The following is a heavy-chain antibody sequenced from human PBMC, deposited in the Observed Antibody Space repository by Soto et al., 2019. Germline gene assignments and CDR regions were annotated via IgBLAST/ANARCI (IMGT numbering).Heavy chain of an antibody. V-gene: IGHV3-30*18. CDR1: GFTFSSCG. CDR3: AKGRTYSGSSSFDY. CDR2: ISYDGSNK. J-gene: IGHJ4*02. D-gene: IGHD1-26*01. Sequence: QVQLVESGGGVAQPGRSLRLSCAASGFTFSSCGMHWVRQAPGKGLEWVAVISYDGSNKYYADSVKGRFTISRDNSKNTLYLQMNSLRAEDTAVYYCAKGRTYSGSSSFDYWGQGTLVTVSS.